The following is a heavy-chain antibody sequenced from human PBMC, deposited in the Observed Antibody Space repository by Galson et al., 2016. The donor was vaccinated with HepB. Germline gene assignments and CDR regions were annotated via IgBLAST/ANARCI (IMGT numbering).Heavy chain of an antibody. D-gene: IGHD2-15*01. V-gene: IGHV3-15*01. J-gene: IGHJ4*02. CDR2: IKSKTYAGTA. CDR3: RMVGAALNRDY. CDR1: GFTFSDAW. Sequence: SGFTFSDAWMSWVRQAPGKGLEWVGRIKSKTYAGTADYTAPVKGRFTILRDDSKNMVYLQMNSLNTEDTAVYYCRMVGAALNRDYWGQGTQVTVSS.